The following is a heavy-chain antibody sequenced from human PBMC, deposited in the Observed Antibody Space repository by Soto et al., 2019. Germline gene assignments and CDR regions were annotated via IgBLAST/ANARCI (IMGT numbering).Heavy chain of an antibody. J-gene: IGHJ6*02. D-gene: IGHD5-12*01. Sequence: SETLSLTCTVSGGSISSGGYYWSWIRQHPGKGLEWIGYIYYSGSTYYNPSLKSRVTISVDTSKNQFSLKLSSVTAADTAVYYCARGAGQSDSLEMATKGAYYYGMDVWGQGTTVTVSS. V-gene: IGHV4-31*03. CDR3: ARGAGQSDSLEMATKGAYYYGMDV. CDR2: IYYSGST. CDR1: GGSISSGGYY.